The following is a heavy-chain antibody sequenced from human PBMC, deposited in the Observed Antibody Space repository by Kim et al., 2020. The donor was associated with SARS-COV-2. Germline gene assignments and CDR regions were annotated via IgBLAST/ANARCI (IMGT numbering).Heavy chain of an antibody. CDR1: GYTFTRNG. CDR3: ARADYAVESGNDALDA. V-gene: IGHV1-18*04. J-gene: IGHJ3*01. CDR2: FSVNTGHT. D-gene: IGHD4-17*01. Sequence: ASVKVSCKASGYTFTRNGIAWVRQAPGQGLEWVGWFSVNTGHTINAEKFGNRVILTTDISVNTAYMEVRSLRPADPATYYCARADYAVESGNDALDAWGQ.